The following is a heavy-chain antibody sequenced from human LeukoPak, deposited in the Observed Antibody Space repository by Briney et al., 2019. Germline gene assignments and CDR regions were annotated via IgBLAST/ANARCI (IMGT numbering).Heavy chain of an antibody. Sequence: GESLKISCKVSGYSFTSYWIGWVRQMPVKFLEWMGIIYPGDSDTRYSPSFQGQVTISADKSISTAYLQWSSLRASDTAMYYCFFFKQKTAYDILTGYYTAFDYWGQGTLVTVSS. CDR1: GYSFTSYW. D-gene: IGHD3-9*01. CDR3: FFFKQKTAYDILTGYYTAFDY. CDR2: IYPGDSDT. J-gene: IGHJ4*02. V-gene: IGHV5-51*01.